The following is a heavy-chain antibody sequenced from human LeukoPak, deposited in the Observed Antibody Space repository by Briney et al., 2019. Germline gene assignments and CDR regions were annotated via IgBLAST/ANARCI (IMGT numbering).Heavy chain of an antibody. Sequence: PSGTLSLTCAVSGASISSSNWWSWVRRPPGKGLEWIGEIYHSGSTNYNPSLKSRVTISVDKSKNQFSLKLSSVTAADTAVYYCAGALWFGEYILDYWGQGTLVTVSS. CDR3: AGALWFGEYILDY. CDR2: IYHSGST. J-gene: IGHJ4*02. D-gene: IGHD3-10*01. CDR1: GASISSSNW. V-gene: IGHV4-4*02.